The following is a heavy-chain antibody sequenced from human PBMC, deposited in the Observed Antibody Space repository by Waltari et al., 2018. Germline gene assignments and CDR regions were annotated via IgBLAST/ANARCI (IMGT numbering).Heavy chain of an antibody. CDR3: ARVSPWLPSYWYFDL. Sequence: QVQLVQSGAEVKKPGASVKVSCKASGYTFTSYAMHWVRQAPGQRLEWMGWINAGNGNTKYSQKFQGRVTITRDTSASTAYMGLSSLRSEDTAVYYCARVSPWLPSYWYFDLWGRGTLVTVSS. CDR2: INAGNGNT. V-gene: IGHV1-3*01. J-gene: IGHJ2*01. D-gene: IGHD6-19*01. CDR1: GYTFTSYA.